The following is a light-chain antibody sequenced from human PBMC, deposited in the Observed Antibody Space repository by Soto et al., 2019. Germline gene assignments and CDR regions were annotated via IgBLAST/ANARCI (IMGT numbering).Light chain of an antibody. J-gene: IGLJ3*02. V-gene: IGLV1-44*01. CDR1: SPNTGSSN. Sequence: QSVLTQPPSVSGTPGQRFTTFCLGSSPNTGSSNVNWYQHLPGTAPKLLIYTNNQRPSGVPDRFSGSKSGTSASLAISGLQSEDEADYYCAAWDDSLNGHWVFGGGTKLTVL. CDR2: TNN. CDR3: AAWDDSLNGHWV.